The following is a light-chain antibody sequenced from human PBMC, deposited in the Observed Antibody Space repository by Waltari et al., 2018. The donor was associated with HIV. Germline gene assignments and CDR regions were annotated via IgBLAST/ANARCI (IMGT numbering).Light chain of an antibody. CDR2: EVN. CDR3: ISYAGSNNFV. J-gene: IGLJ1*01. CDR1: SSNVGGADY. V-gene: IGLV2-8*01. Sequence: QSALTQPPSASGSPGQSVTISCTGTSSNVGGADYVSWYQQHPDKAPKLMIYEVNKRPSGVPDRFSGSKSGNTASLTVSGLQAEDEADYFCISYAGSNNFVFGPGTKVTVL.